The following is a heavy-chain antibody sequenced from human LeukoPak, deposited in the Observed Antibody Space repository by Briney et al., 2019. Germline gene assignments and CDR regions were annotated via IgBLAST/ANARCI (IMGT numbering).Heavy chain of an antibody. J-gene: IGHJ4*02. V-gene: IGHV3-21*01. CDR3: ARVPYYYDSSGNFDY. D-gene: IGHD3-22*01. CDR2: ISSSSSYI. Sequence: PGGPLRLSCAPSGFTFDNFAMTWVRQAPGKGLEWVSSISSSSSYIYYADSVKGRFTISRDNAKNSLYLQMNSLRAEDTAVYYCARVPYYYDSSGNFDYWGQGTLVTVSS. CDR1: GFTFDNFA.